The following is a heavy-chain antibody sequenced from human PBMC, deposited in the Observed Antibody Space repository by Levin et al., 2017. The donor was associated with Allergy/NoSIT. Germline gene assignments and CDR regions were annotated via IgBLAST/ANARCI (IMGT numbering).Heavy chain of an antibody. V-gene: IGHV3-53*01. CDR2: IYSGGST. CDR1: GFTVSSNY. CDR3: ARESLDYYPY. Sequence: GESLKISCAASGFTVSSNYMSWVRQAPGKGLEWVSVIYSGGSTYYADSVKGRFTISRDNSKNTLYLQMNSLRAEDTAVYYCARESLDYYPYWGQGTLVTVSS. D-gene: IGHD1-26*01. J-gene: IGHJ4*02.